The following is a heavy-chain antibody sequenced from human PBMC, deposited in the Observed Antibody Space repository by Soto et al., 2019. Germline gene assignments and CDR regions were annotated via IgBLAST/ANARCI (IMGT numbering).Heavy chain of an antibody. Sequence: XESLCRPCNVSGGSISNYYWTWVRQSPEKGLDWIGYMYYNGNINYNPSLKSRVTISIDTSKNQFSLTLKSVTAADTAVYYCASGGNWFEPWRQGVLVTVSS. CDR2: MYYNGNI. CDR3: ASGGNWFEP. J-gene: IGHJ5*02. CDR1: GGSISNYY. D-gene: IGHD3-16*01. V-gene: IGHV4-59*01.